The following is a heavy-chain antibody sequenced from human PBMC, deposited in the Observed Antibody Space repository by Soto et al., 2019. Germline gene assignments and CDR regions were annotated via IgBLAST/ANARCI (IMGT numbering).Heavy chain of an antibody. CDR2: IYYSGST. CDR1: GVSISSRNYY. V-gene: IGHV4-39*01. CDR3: ARLAYGDHDLYFDL. J-gene: IGHJ2*01. D-gene: IGHD4-17*01. Sequence: SETLSLTCTVSGVSISSRNYYWGWIRQPPGKGLEWIGNIYYSGSTNYNPSLKSRVTISVDTSKNQFSLNLSSAPAADTAVYFCARLAYGDHDLYFDLWGRGTLVT.